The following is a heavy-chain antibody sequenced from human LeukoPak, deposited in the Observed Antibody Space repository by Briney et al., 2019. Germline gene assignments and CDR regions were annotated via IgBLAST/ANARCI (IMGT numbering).Heavy chain of an antibody. CDR3: ANTGIVVIRGY. CDR2: ISGSGGST. V-gene: IGHV3-23*01. Sequence: GGSLRLSCAASGFTFSSYAMSWVRQAPGKGLEWVSAISGSGGSTYYADSVKGRFTISRDNSKNTLYLQMNSLRAEDTAVYYCANTGIVVIRGYSGQGTLVTVSS. D-gene: IGHD3-22*01. J-gene: IGHJ4*02. CDR1: GFTFSSYA.